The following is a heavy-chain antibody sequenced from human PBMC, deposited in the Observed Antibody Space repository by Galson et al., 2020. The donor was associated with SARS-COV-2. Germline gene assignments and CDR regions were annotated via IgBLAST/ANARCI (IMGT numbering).Heavy chain of an antibody. J-gene: IGHJ4*02. CDR3: ARPYSSTWYYFDD. D-gene: IGHD6-13*01. CDR1: GFTFSGYA. Sequence: GGSLSLSCAGSGFTFSGYAMHWVRQAPGKGPEWVAVISYDGNDKYYADSVKGRFTISRDNSKNTLYLQMNSLRAEDTAVYYCARPYSSTWYYFDDWGQGTLVTVSS. V-gene: IGHV3-30*01. CDR2: ISYDGNDK.